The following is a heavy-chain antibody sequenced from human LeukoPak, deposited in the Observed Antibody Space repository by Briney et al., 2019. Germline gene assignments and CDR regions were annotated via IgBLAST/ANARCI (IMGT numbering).Heavy chain of an antibody. V-gene: IGHV4-61*02. CDR3: ARATYCYDSSGYYYPNYYYYYMDV. D-gene: IGHD3-22*01. CDR2: IYTSGST. J-gene: IGHJ6*03. Sequence: PSETLSLTCTVSGGSISSGRYYWSWIRQPAGKGLEWIGRIYTSGSTNYNPSLKSRVTISVDTSKNQFSLKLSSVTAADTAVYYCARATYCYDSSGYYYPNYYYYYMDVWGKGTTVTVSS. CDR1: GGSISSGRYY.